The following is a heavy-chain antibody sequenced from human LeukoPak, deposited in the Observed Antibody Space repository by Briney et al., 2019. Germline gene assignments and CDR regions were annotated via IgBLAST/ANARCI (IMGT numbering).Heavy chain of an antibody. CDR2: ISSNGGST. V-gene: IGHV3-64D*08. Sequence: GGSLRLSCSASGFTFSSYAMHWVRQAPGKGLEFVSAISSNGGSTHYADSVKGRFTISRDNSKNTLYLQMSSLRAEDAAVYYCAKDPDGGSSGGYYHLDHWGQGTLVTVSS. CDR3: AKDPDGGSSGGYYHLDH. J-gene: IGHJ4*02. CDR1: GFTFSSYA. D-gene: IGHD1-26*01.